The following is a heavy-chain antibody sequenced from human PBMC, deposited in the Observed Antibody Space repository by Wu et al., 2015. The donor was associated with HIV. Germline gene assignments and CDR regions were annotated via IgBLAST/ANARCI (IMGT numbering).Heavy chain of an antibody. J-gene: IGHJ4*02. CDR3: ASVGGGLXWFGDRADLWTY. D-gene: IGHD3-10*01. V-gene: IGHV1-8*01. CDR1: GYTFTSYD. CDR2: MNPNSGNT. Sequence: QVQLVQSGAEVKKPGASVKVSCKASGYTFTSYDINWVRQATGQGLEWMGWMNPNSGNTGYAQKFQGRVTMTRNTSISTAYMELSSLRSEDTAVYYCASVGGGLXWFGDRADLWTYWGQGTLVTVSS.